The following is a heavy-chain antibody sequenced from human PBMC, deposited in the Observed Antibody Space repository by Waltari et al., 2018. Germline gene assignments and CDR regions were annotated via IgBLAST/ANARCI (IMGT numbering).Heavy chain of an antibody. CDR2: IYGGGGA. V-gene: IGHV4-4*07. CDR1: DGSIPSYS. J-gene: IGHJ4*02. CDR3: ARTYSSAWPPLLDY. Sequence: QVQLQESGPGLVKPSETLSPACTVSDGSIPSYSWSWIRQPAGKGLEWIGRIYGGGGADYNPSLRSRVAMSVDTSKSQFSLMMRSVTAADTAIYYCARTYSSAWPPLLDYWGQGTLVTVSS. D-gene: IGHD6-19*01.